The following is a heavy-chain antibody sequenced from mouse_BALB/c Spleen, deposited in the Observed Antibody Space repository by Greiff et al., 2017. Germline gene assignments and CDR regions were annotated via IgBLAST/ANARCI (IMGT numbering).Heavy chain of an antibody. J-gene: IGHJ1*01. V-gene: IGHV5-9-4*01. D-gene: IGHD1-1*01. CDR1: GFTFSSYS. CDR3: ARDGHYNCGSHWYFDV. CDR2: ISSGGSYT. Sequence: EVQLVESGGGLVKPGGSLKLSCAASGFTFSSYSMSWVRQSPEKRLEWVAEISSGGSYTYYPHTVTGRFTISRDNAKNTLYLKMSSLTSEDTTMYYCARDGHYNCGSHWYFDVWGAGTTVTVSS.